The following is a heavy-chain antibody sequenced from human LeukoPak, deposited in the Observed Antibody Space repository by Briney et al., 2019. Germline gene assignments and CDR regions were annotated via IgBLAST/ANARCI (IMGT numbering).Heavy chain of an antibody. D-gene: IGHD6-19*01. J-gene: IGHJ3*02. CDR3: ARHAVAGTGWSAFDI. V-gene: IGHV4-38-2*02. CDR1: GYSISGGYY. Sequence: SQTLSLTCTVSGYSISGGYYWGWIRQPPGKELEWIGTIYHGGSTYYNPSLESRVTISLDTSKNHFSLNLTSVTAADTAVYYCARHAVAGTGWSAFDIWGQGTMVTVSS. CDR2: IYHGGST.